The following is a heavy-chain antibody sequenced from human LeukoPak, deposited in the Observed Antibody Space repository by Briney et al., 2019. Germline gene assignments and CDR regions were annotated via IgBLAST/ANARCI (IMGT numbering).Heavy chain of an antibody. CDR1: GGSISSSSYY. V-gene: IGHV4-39*07. CDR3: ARGISYSSSWNPDTSNWFDP. Sequence: PSETLSLTCTVSGGSISSSSYYWGWIRQPPGKGLEWIGSIYYSGSTYYNPSLKSRVTISVDTSKNQFSLNLSSVTAADTAVHYCARGISYSSSWNPDTSNWFDPWGQGTLVTVSS. D-gene: IGHD6-13*01. CDR2: IYYSGST. J-gene: IGHJ5*02.